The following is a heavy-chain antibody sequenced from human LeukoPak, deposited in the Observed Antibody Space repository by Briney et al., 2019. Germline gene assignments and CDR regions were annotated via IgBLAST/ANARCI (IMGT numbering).Heavy chain of an antibody. CDR1: GDSVSSNSGA. Sequence: SQTLSLTCAISGDSVSSNSGAWNWIRQPPSRGLEWLGRTYYRSKWYNDYAVSVKSRITINPDTSKNQFSLQLNSVTPEDTAVYYCTRDRPNSSSWYSYFDYWGQGTLVTVSS. V-gene: IGHV6-1*01. CDR2: TYYRSKWYN. J-gene: IGHJ4*02. CDR3: TRDRPNSSSWYSYFDY. D-gene: IGHD6-13*01.